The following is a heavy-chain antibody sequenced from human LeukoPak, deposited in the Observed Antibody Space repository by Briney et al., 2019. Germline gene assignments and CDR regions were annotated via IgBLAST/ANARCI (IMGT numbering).Heavy chain of an antibody. CDR3: TSFFETN. CDR1: GFTFSSYA. V-gene: IGHV3-74*01. CDR2: VNNDGSAT. D-gene: IGHD2/OR15-2a*01. J-gene: IGHJ4*02. Sequence: GGSLRLSCAASGFTFSSYAMSWVRQAPGKGLVWVSHVNNDGSATSYADSVKGRFTISRDSAKNTVYLHMNSLRVEDTAVYYCTSFFETNWGQGTLVTVSS.